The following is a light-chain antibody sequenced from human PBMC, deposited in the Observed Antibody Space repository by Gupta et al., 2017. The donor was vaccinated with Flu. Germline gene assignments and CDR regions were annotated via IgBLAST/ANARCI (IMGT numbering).Light chain of an antibody. CDR3: QKYDSAPYL. Sequence: DIQMTQSPSSLSASEGDRVTITCRASQGIANYLAWFQQKSGRVPKLLISGASSLESGVPARFSGSGSGTDFTLTISSLQPDDVATYYCQKYDSAPYLFGGGTKVEIK. V-gene: IGKV1-27*01. CDR2: GAS. J-gene: IGKJ4*01. CDR1: QGIANY.